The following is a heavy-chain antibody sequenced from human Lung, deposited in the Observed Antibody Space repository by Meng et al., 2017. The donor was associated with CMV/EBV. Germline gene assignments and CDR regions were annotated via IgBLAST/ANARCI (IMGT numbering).Heavy chain of an antibody. CDR3: AREYRLKYDSSGFDF. J-gene: IGHJ4*02. CDR1: GFTFNTYW. Sequence: GGSLRLXCAASGFTFNTYWMHWVRQAPGKGLVWVSRITSDGSSTTYADSVKGRFTISRDNAKNTLYLQMNSLGAEDTAVYYCAREYRLKYDSSGFDFWGQGNXV. D-gene: IGHD3-22*01. V-gene: IGHV3-74*01. CDR2: ITSDGSST.